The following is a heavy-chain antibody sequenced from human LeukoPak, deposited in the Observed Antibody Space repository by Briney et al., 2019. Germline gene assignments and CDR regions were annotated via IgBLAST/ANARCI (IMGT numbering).Heavy chain of an antibody. D-gene: IGHD3-3*01. CDR2: MNPNNGGT. V-gene: IGHV1-2*02. CDR1: GYPFTGYY. Sequence: GASVKVSCKASGYPFTGYYIHWVRQAPGQGLEWMGWMNPNNGGTNYAQKLQGRVTMTTDTSTSTAYMELRSLRSDDTAVYYCARDLYDFWSGYYYYYGMDVWGQGTTVTVSS. J-gene: IGHJ6*02. CDR3: ARDLYDFWSGYYYYYGMDV.